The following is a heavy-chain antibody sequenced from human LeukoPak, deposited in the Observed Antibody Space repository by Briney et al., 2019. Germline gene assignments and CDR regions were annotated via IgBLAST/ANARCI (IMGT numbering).Heavy chain of an antibody. Sequence: SETLCLTCTVSGYSISSGYYWGWIRQPRGKGLEWIGSIYHSGSTYYNPSLKSRVTISVDTSKNQFTLKLSSVTAADTAVYYCARGNPLHYYYYYMDVWGKGTTVTVSS. V-gene: IGHV4-38-2*02. J-gene: IGHJ6*03. CDR3: ARGNPLHYYYYYMDV. CDR2: IYHSGST. CDR1: GYSISSGYY.